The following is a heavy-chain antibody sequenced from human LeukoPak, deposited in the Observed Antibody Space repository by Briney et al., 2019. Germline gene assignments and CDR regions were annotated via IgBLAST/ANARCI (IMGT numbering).Heavy chain of an antibody. CDR1: RFTFSSYG. Sequence: GGSLRLSCAASRFTFSSYGMHWVRQAPGEGLEWVAVISYDGSNKYYADSVKGRFTISRDNSKNTLHLQMNSLRAEDTAVYYCAKVVGATDRDAFDIWGQGTMVTVSS. V-gene: IGHV3-30*18. D-gene: IGHD1-26*01. CDR3: AKVVGATDRDAFDI. J-gene: IGHJ3*02. CDR2: ISYDGSNK.